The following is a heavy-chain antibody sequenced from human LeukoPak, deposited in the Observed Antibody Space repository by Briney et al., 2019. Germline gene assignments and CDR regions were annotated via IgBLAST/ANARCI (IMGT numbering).Heavy chain of an antibody. Sequence: GESLKISCKASGYRFTKYWIGWVRQMPGKGLEWMGIIYPGDSDTRYSPSFQGQVTISADKSISTAYLQWSSLKASDTAMYYCARLEQHQQGNWFDPWGQGTLVTVSS. CDR3: ARLEQHQQGNWFDP. D-gene: IGHD6-13*01. J-gene: IGHJ5*02. CDR1: GYRFTKYW. CDR2: IYPGDSDT. V-gene: IGHV5-51*01.